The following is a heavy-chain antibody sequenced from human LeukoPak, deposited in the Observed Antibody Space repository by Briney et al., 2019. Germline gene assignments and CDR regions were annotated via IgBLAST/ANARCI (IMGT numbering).Heavy chain of an antibody. Sequence: GGCLRLSCAATGFSFKDYGMHWVRQPPGKGLEWVSAINWNGGGTDYADSVKGRFTISRDNAKNSLYLQLSSLRPEDTALYYCAKHLTATNTYIFFGLDVWGQGTSVTVSS. D-gene: IGHD1-26*01. CDR1: GFSFKDYG. V-gene: IGHV3-9*01. J-gene: IGHJ6*02. CDR3: AKHLTATNTYIFFGLDV. CDR2: INWNGGGT.